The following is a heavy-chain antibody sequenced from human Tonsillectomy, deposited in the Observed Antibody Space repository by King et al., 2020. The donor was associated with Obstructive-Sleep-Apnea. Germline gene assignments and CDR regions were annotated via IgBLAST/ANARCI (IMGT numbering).Heavy chain of an antibody. CDR1: GGSISSGGYS. CDR2: IFSSGST. CDR3: ARGSGGYSDYDYFDY. J-gene: IGHJ4*02. Sequence: VQLQESGPGLVKPSQTLSLTCAVSGGSISSGGYSLGWIRQPPGKGLEWIWYIFSSGSTYNNPSPKNRITISVDTSKNQFSLKLRSVTAADTAVYYCARGSGGYSDYDYFDYWGQGTLVTVSS. V-gene: IGHV4-30-4*07. D-gene: IGHD5-12*01.